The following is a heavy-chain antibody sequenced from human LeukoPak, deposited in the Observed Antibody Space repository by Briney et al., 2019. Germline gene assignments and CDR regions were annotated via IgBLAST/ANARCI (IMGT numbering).Heavy chain of an antibody. CDR3: ARNGYCSGGSCYYYYGMDV. J-gene: IGHJ6*02. V-gene: IGHV5-51*01. D-gene: IGHD2-15*01. CDR2: IYPGDSDT. CDR1: GYSFTSYW. Sequence: GASLQISCKGSGYSFTSYWIGWVRQPPGKGLEWMGIIYPGDSDTRYSPSFQGQVTISADKSISTAYLQWSSLKASDTAMYYCARNGYCSGGSCYYYYGMDVWGQGTTVTVSS.